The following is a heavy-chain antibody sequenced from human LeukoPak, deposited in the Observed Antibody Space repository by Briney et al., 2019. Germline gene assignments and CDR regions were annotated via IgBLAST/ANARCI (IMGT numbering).Heavy chain of an antibody. J-gene: IGHJ6*02. CDR1: VYTFTGYY. V-gene: IGHV1-2*02. CDR2: INPDSGGT. Sequence: ASVKVSFKASVYTFTGYYIHWLRQAPGQGLEWMGFINPDSGGTNYAQKFQGRVTMTRDTSISTAYMELSSLTSDDTAVYYCAREVVVPAAMRGFYYYYGMDVWGQGTTVTVPS. CDR3: AREVVVPAAMRGFYYYYGMDV. D-gene: IGHD2-2*01.